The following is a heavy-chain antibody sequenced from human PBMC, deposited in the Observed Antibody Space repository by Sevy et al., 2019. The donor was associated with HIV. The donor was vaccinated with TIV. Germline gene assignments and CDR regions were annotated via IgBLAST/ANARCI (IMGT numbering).Heavy chain of an antibody. V-gene: IGHV3-23*01. Sequence: GGSLRLSCAASGFIFRGYAMAWVRQTPGKGLQWVSAIRGSGGSTYYEDSVKGRFTISRDNSMNTLFLEMNNLRVEDTAVYYCAKDGRPAGFDDWGQGTLVTVSS. CDR3: AKDGRPAGFDD. D-gene: IGHD2-15*01. CDR2: IRGSGGST. J-gene: IGHJ4*02. CDR1: GFIFRGYA.